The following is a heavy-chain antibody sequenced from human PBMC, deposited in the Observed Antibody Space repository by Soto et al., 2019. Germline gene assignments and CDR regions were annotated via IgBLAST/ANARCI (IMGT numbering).Heavy chain of an antibody. CDR2: IYHSGST. J-gene: IGHJ3*02. CDR3: ARVTGADGDYGAFDI. Sequence: SETLSLTCDVSGYSISSGYYWGWIRQPPGKGLEWIGSIYHSGSTYYNPSLKSRVIISVDTSKNQFSLKLSSVTAADTAVYYCARVTGADGDYGAFDIWGQGTMVTVSS. D-gene: IGHD4-17*01. CDR1: GYSISSGYY. V-gene: IGHV4-38-2*01.